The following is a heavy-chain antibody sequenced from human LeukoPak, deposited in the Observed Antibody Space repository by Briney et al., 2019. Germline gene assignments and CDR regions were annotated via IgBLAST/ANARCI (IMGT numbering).Heavy chain of an antibody. Sequence: PSETLSLTCTVSGGSISSYYWSWLRQPPGKGLEWLGYIYYSGSTNYNPSLKRRVTISVDTSKNQFSLKLSSVTAADTAVYYCARDPGYSSGWYSIGDWGQGTLVTVSS. CDR1: GGSISSYY. D-gene: IGHD6-19*01. CDR2: IYYSGST. V-gene: IGHV4-59*01. J-gene: IGHJ4*02. CDR3: ARDPGYSSGWYSIGD.